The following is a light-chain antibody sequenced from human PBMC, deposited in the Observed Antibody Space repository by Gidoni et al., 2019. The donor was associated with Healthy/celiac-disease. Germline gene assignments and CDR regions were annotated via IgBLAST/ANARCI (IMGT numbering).Light chain of an antibody. V-gene: IGKV1-NL1*01. J-gene: IGKJ4*01. Sequence: DIQMTQSPSSLSAAVGDSVTITCRTSQGINNSLAWYQQKPGKAPKLLLYAASRLESGVPSRFSGSGSGTDYTLTISSLQPEDFATYYCQQYYSTPLTFGGGTKVEIK. CDR3: QQYYSTPLT. CDR2: AAS. CDR1: QGINNS.